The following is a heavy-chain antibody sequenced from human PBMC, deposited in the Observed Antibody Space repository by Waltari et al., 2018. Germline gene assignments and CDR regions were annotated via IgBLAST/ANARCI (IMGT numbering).Heavy chain of an antibody. CDR2: INPSGGST. CDR1: GYTFTSYD. Sequence: QVQLVQSGAEVKKPGASVKVSCKASGYTFTSYDINWVRQATGQGLEWMGIINPSGGSTSYAQKFQGRVTMTRDTSTSTVYMELSSLRSEDTAVYYCARDRGYYYYMDVWGKGTTVTVSS. CDR3: ARDRGYYYYMDV. J-gene: IGHJ6*03. V-gene: IGHV1-46*01.